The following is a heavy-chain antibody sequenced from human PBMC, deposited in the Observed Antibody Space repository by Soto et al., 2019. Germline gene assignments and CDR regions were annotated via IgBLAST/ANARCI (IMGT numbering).Heavy chain of an antibody. J-gene: IGHJ5*02. Sequence: PSETLSLTCTVPGDSMTSSSYYWGWIRQPPGKGLEWIGSIYYSERTSYNSGSTYYSPSLKSRVTISVDTSKNQFSLKLSSVTAADTAVYYCARAVVAATRDWFDPWGQGTLVTVSS. CDR3: ARAVVAATRDWFDP. D-gene: IGHD2-15*01. CDR2: IYYSERTSYNSGST. V-gene: IGHV4-39*07. CDR1: GDSMTSSSYY.